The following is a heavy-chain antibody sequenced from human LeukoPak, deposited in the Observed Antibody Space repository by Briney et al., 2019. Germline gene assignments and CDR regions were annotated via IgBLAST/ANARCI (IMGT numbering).Heavy chain of an antibody. J-gene: IGHJ4*02. Sequence: GGSLRLSCAASGFTFSSYAMTWVRQAPGKGLEWVSTFSGSGGYTFYADSVKGRFTISRDNSKNTLYLQMNSLRAEDTAVYYCAKHEYCSGTSCSLDYWGQGTLVTVSS. V-gene: IGHV3-23*01. CDR3: AKHEYCSGTSCSLDY. CDR2: FSGSGGYT. D-gene: IGHD2-15*01. CDR1: GFTFSSYA.